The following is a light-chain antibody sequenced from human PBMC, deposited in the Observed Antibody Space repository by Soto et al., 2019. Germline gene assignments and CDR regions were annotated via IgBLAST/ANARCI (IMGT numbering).Light chain of an antibody. Sequence: EVVLSQSLGTLSLHTGERATLSCRASQSVSSYLAWYQQKPGQAPRLLIYDASNRATDIPARFSGSGSGTDFTLTISSLEPEDFAVYYCQQRSNWPSITFGQGRLPAI. CDR2: DAS. V-gene: IGKV3-11*01. CDR3: QQRSNWPSIT. J-gene: IGKJ5*01. CDR1: QSVSSY.